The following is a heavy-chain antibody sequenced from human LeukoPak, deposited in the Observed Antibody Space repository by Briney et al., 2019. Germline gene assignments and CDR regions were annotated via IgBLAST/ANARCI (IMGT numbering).Heavy chain of an antibody. V-gene: IGHV4-38-2*02. J-gene: IGHJ4*02. CDR2: IYHSGST. Sequence: PSETLSLTCTVSGYSISSGYNWGWIRQPPGKGLEWIGSIYHSGSTYYNPSLKSRVTISVDTSKNQFSLKLSSVTAADTAVYYCARDADFHFDYWGQGTLVTVSS. CDR1: GYSISSGYN. CDR3: ARDADFHFDY.